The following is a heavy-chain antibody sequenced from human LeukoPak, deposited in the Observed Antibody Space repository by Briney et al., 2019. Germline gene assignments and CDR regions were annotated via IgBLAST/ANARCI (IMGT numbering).Heavy chain of an antibody. Sequence: SETLSLTCTVSGDSISGYYWTWIRQSAGKGLEWIGRIHTSGSTNYSPSLKSRVTMSVDTSKTQFSLKVTSVTAADTGVYYCARAPEFSSGWLLGYWGQGSLVTVSS. J-gene: IGHJ4*02. CDR3: ARAPEFSSGWLLGY. V-gene: IGHV4-4*07. CDR1: GDSISGYY. CDR2: IHTSGST. D-gene: IGHD6-19*01.